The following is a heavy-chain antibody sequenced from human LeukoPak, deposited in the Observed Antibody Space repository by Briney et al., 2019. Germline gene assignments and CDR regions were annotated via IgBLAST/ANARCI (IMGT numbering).Heavy chain of an antibody. CDR3: AREDSGIAAASYYYYYMDV. V-gene: IGHV1-46*01. CDR2: INPSGGST. D-gene: IGHD6-13*01. Sequence: ASVKVSCKASGYTFTSYYMHWVRQAPGQGLEWMGIINPSGGSTSYAQKFQGRVTMTRDMSTSTVYMELSSLRSEDTAVYYCAREDSGIAAASYYYYYMDVWGKGTTVTVSS. CDR1: GYTFTSYY. J-gene: IGHJ6*03.